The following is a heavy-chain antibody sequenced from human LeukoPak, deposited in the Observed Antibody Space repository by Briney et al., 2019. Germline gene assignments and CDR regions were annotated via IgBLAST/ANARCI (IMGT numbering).Heavy chain of an antibody. J-gene: IGHJ4*02. CDR3: ARGLNYYDSSPLAYYFDY. D-gene: IGHD3-22*01. Sequence: GGSLRLSCAASGFTFSSYSMNWVRQAPGKGLEWVSSISSSSSYIYYADSVKGRFTISRDNAKNSLYLQMNSLRAEDTAVYYCARGLNYYDSSPLAYYFDYWGQGTLVTVSS. CDR2: ISSSSSYI. CDR1: GFTFSSYS. V-gene: IGHV3-21*01.